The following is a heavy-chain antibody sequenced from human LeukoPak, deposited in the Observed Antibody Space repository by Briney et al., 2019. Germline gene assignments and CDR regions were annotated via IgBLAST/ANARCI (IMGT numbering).Heavy chain of an antibody. V-gene: IGHV3-30*02. J-gene: IGHJ6*02. D-gene: IGHD5-18*01. CDR1: GFTFSSYG. CDR3: AKEVDTAMVTLLYYYYYGMDV. CDR2: IRYDGSNK. Sequence: GGSLRLSCAASGFTFSSYGMHWVRQAPGKGLGWVAFIRYDGSNKYYADSVKGRFTISRDNSKNTLYLQMNSLRAEDTAVYYCAKEVDTAMVTLLYYYYYGMDVWGQGTTVTVSS.